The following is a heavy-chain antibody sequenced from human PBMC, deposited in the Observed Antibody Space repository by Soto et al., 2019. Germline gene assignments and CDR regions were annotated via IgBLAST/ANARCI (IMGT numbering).Heavy chain of an antibody. Sequence: PXESVTMAFKAAGLRFTNYWIALVRQVPGKGLEWMGIIYPDDSDTRYSPSFKGQVTISADKSINTAYLQWSSLTASDTAIYYCERQGTIGNRRNWLDSWGQGTQVTVYS. V-gene: IGHV5-51*01. CDR3: ERQGTIGNRRNWLDS. CDR2: IYPDDSDT. J-gene: IGHJ5*01. CDR1: GLRFTNYW. D-gene: IGHD1-26*01.